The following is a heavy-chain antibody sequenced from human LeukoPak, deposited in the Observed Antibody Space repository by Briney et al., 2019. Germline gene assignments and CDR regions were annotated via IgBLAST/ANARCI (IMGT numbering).Heavy chain of an antibody. D-gene: IGHD5-18*01. V-gene: IGHV1-18*01. CDR3: ARESRGYRYGYFYYYDMDV. Sequence: GASVNVSCKASGYTFTSYGISWVRQAPGQGREWMGWISAYNGNINYAQKLQGRVTMTTDTSTSTAYMELRSLRSDDTAVYYCARESRGYRYGYFYYYDMDVWGQGTTVTVSS. CDR2: ISAYNGNI. J-gene: IGHJ6*02. CDR1: GYTFTSYG.